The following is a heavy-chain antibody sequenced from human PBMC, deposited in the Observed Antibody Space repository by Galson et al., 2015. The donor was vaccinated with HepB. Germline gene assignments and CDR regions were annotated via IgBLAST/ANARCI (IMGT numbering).Heavy chain of an antibody. V-gene: IGHV1-46*03. CDR1: GYTFTSYY. Sequence: SVKVSCKASGYTFTSYYMHWVRQAPGQGLEWMGIINPSGGSTSYAQKFQGRVTMTRDTSTSTVYMELSSLRSEDTAVYYCASHGGITMVRGVSGAFDIWGQGTMVTVSS. J-gene: IGHJ3*02. D-gene: IGHD3-10*01. CDR3: ASHGGITMVRGVSGAFDI. CDR2: INPSGGST.